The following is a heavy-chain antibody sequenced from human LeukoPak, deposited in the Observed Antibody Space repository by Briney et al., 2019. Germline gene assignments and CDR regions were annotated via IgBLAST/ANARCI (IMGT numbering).Heavy chain of an antibody. CDR1: GGSFSGYY. CDR3: ATLGYCSSTSCQRLDY. V-gene: IGHV4-34*01. Sequence: PSETLSLTCAVYGGSFSGYYWSWIRQPPGKGLEWIGEINHSGSTNYNPSLKSRVTISVDTSKNQFSLKLSSVTAADTAVYYCATLGYCSSTSCQRLDYWGQGTLVTVSS. J-gene: IGHJ4*02. CDR2: INHSGST. D-gene: IGHD2-2*01.